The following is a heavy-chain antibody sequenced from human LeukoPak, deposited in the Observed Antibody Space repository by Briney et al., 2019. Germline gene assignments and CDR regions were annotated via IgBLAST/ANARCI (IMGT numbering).Heavy chain of an antibody. V-gene: IGHV3-30-3*01. Sequence: GGSLRLSCAASGFTFSSYWMNWARQAPGKGLEWVAVISYDGSNKYYADSVKGRFTISRDNSKNTLYLQMNSLRAEDTAVYYCARDFAGAAFDIWGQGTMVTVSS. CDR1: GFTFSSYW. D-gene: IGHD3-10*01. CDR3: ARDFAGAAFDI. J-gene: IGHJ3*02. CDR2: ISYDGSNK.